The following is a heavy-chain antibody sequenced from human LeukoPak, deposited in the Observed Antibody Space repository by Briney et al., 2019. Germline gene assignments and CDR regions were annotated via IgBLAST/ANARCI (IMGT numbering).Heavy chain of an antibody. V-gene: IGHV3-7*01. CDR3: ARNRYYHDSSGYSN. CDR1: GFTFSSYW. CDR2: IKQDGSEK. Sequence: GGSLRLSCAASGFTFSSYWMSWVRQAPGKGLEWVANIKQDGSEKYYVDSVKGRFTISRDNAKNPLFLQMNSLRAEDTAVYYCARNRYYHDSSGYSNWGQGTLVTVSS. D-gene: IGHD3-22*01. J-gene: IGHJ4*02.